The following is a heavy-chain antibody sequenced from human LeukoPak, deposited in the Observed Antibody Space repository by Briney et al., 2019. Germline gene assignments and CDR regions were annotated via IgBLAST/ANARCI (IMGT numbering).Heavy chain of an antibody. J-gene: IGHJ4*02. CDR2: ISSSGSTI. CDR1: GFTFSSYE. CDR3: ARDQEPLDY. Sequence: GGSLRLSCAASGFTFSSYEMNRVRQAPGKGLEWVSYISSSGSTIYYADSVKGRFTISRDNAKNSLYLQMNSLRAEDTAVYYCARDQEPLDYWGQGTLVTVSS. V-gene: IGHV3-48*03.